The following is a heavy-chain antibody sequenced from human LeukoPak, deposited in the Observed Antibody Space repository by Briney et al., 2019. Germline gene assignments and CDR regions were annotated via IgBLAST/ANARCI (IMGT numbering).Heavy chain of an antibody. CDR2: IDPKSGDT. D-gene: IGHD2-2*01. J-gene: IGHJ4*02. CDR3: ARGLYCSSARCFAAQRPPY. V-gene: IGHV1-2*02. CDR1: GYTLTDYF. Sequence: ASVKVSCKASGYTLTDYFMHWLRQAPGQGLEWMGWIDPKSGDTNYSQKFQGRVAMTRDTSITTAYMELSWLKSDDTAVYYCARGLYCSSARCFAAQRPPYWGQGTLVTVSS.